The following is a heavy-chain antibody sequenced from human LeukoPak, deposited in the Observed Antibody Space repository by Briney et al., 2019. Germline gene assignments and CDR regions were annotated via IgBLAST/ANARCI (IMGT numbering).Heavy chain of an antibody. V-gene: IGHV3-30*18. CDR3: AKDLNSRWSLDY. J-gene: IGHJ4*02. Sequence: GRSLRLSCEASGFSSNSGMYWVRQAPGEGLEWVAVISYDGSNAYCGDSVKGRFTISRDDSKNTLYLQMNSLRAEDTAVYYCAKDLNSRWSLDYWGQGTVVTVSS. CDR1: GFSSNSG. D-gene: IGHD2/OR15-2a*01. CDR2: ISYDGSNA.